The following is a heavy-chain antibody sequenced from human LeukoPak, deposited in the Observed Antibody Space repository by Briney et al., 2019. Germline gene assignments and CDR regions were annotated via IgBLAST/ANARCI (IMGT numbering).Heavy chain of an antibody. CDR1: GYTFTGYN. D-gene: IGHD3-16*01. J-gene: IGHJ4*02. Sequence: GASVKVSCKASGYTFTGYNMHWVRQAPGQGLEWMGWINPNSGDTNYAQNFQGRVTMTRDTSISTAYMELSRLRSDDTAVYYCARSARVNWGSGYWGQGTLVTVSS. CDR2: INPNSGDT. CDR3: ARSARVNWGSGY. V-gene: IGHV1-2*02.